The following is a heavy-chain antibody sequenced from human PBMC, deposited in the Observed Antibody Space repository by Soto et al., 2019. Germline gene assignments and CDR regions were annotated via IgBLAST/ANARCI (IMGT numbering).Heavy chain of an antibody. J-gene: IGHJ4*02. Sequence: EVQLLESGGDLIQPGGSLRLSCAASGFTFSSYAMSWVRQAPGKGLGWVSAISSSGGSTFYADSVKGRFTISRDNSRNTLYLQMKSLRAEDTAIYYCAKYQPMTQPRPYFDYWGQGTLVPVSS. CDR1: GFTFSSYA. V-gene: IGHV3-23*01. D-gene: IGHD3-22*01. CDR2: ISSSGGST. CDR3: AKYQPMTQPRPYFDY.